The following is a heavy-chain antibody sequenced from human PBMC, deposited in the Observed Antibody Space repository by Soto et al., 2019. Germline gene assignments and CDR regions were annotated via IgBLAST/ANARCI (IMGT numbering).Heavy chain of an antibody. D-gene: IGHD6-13*01. Sequence: PSETLSLTCTVSGGSISSYYWSWIRQPPGKGLEWIGYIYYSGSTNYNPSLKSRVTISVDTSKNQFSLKLSSVTAADTAVYYCAEAGIAPPGTSYYSSGMDVWGQGTTATSP. V-gene: IGHV4-59*01. CDR2: IYYSGST. CDR1: GGSISSYY. J-gene: IGHJ6*02. CDR3: AEAGIAPPGTSYYSSGMDV.